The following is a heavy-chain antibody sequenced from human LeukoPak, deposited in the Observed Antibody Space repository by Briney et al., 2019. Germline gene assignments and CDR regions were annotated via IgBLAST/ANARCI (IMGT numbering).Heavy chain of an antibody. Sequence: PGESLKISCKGSGYSFTSYWIGWVRQMPGKGLEWMGIIFPGDSDTRYSPSFQGQVTISVDKSISTAYLQWSSLKASDTAMYYCARLILKQQLSGWFDPWGQGTLVTVSS. D-gene: IGHD6-13*01. CDR2: IFPGDSDT. CDR3: ARLILKQQLSGWFDP. J-gene: IGHJ5*02. V-gene: IGHV5-51*01. CDR1: GYSFTSYW.